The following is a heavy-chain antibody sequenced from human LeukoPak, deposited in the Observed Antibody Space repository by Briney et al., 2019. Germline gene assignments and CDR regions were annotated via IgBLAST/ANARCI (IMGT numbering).Heavy chain of an antibody. J-gene: IGHJ4*02. D-gene: IGHD3-22*01. CDR3: ARSVIVVVTHDY. V-gene: IGHV1-18*01. CDR1: GYTFTSYG. Sequence: ASVKVSCKASGYTFTSYGISWVRQAPGQGLEWMGWISAYNGNANYAQKLQGRVTMTTDTSTSTAYMELRSLRSDDTAVYYCARSVIVVVTHDYWGQGTLVTVSS. CDR2: ISAYNGNA.